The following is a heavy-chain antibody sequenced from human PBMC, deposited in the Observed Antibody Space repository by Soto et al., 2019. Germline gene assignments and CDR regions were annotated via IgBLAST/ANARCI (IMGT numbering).Heavy chain of an antibody. Sequence: PSETLSLTCAVYGGSFSGYYWSWIRQPPGKGLEWIGEINHSGSTNYNPSLKSRVTISVDTSKNQFSLKLSSVTAADTAVYYCASGYCSSTSCYYYYMDVWGKGTTVTV. V-gene: IGHV4-34*01. CDR3: ASGYCSSTSCYYYYMDV. CDR2: INHSGST. D-gene: IGHD2-2*01. CDR1: GGSFSGYY. J-gene: IGHJ6*03.